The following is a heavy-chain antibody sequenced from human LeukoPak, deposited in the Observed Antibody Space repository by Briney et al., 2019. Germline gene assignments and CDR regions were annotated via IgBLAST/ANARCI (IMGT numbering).Heavy chain of an antibody. V-gene: IGHV1-2*02. D-gene: IGHD3-16*02. Sequence: ASVKVSCKSSGYTFTGYYMHWVRQAPGQGLEGMGWINPNSGGTNYAQKFQGRVTMTRDTSISTAYMELSRLRSDDTAVYYCARDGDYVWGSYRRKGGFDYWGQGTLVTVSS. J-gene: IGHJ4*02. CDR1: GYTFTGYY. CDR2: INPNSGGT. CDR3: ARDGDYVWGSYRRKGGFDY.